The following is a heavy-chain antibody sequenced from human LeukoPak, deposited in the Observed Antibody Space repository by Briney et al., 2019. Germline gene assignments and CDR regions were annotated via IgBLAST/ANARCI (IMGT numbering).Heavy chain of an antibody. D-gene: IGHD3-10*01. V-gene: IGHV1-2*06. CDR3: VRDPPRITMVRGGNY. Sequence: GASVKVSCKASGYTFTGYYMHWVRQAPGQGLEWMGRINPNSGGTNYAQKFQGRVTMTRDTSISTAYMELSRLRSDDTAVYYCVRDPPRITMVRGGNYWGQGTLVTVSS. CDR2: INPNSGGT. CDR1: GYTFTGYY. J-gene: IGHJ4*02.